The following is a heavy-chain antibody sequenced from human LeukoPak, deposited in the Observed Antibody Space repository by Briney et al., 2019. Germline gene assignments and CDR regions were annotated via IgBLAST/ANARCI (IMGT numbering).Heavy chain of an antibody. V-gene: IGHV1-46*01. CDR2: INPSGGST. CDR3: ARNGYDSSGYYLFLAY. CDR1: GYTFTSYY. Sequence: ASAKVSCKASGYTFTSYYMHWGRQTPGQGLEWMGIINPSGGSTSYAQKFQGRVTMTRDMSTSTVYMELSSLRSEDTAVYYCARNGYDSSGYYLFLAYWGQGTLVTVSS. D-gene: IGHD3-22*01. J-gene: IGHJ4*02.